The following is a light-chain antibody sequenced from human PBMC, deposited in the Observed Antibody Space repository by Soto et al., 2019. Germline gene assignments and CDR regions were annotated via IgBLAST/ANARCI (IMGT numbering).Light chain of an antibody. V-gene: IGLV2-14*01. J-gene: IGLJ1*01. Sequence: QSALTQPASVSGSPGQSITISCTGTSSDVGGYNYVSWYQQHPGKAPKLMIYEVSNRPSGVSNRFSGSKSGNTASLTISGLQAEDEGDYYCSSYTSSSTLVFGTGTTVTVL. CDR2: EVS. CDR3: SSYTSSSTLV. CDR1: SSDVGGYNY.